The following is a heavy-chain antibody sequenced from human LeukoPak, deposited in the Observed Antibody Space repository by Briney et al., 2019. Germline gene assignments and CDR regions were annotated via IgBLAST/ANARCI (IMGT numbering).Heavy chain of an antibody. V-gene: IGHV4-59*01. D-gene: IGHD3-10*01. J-gene: IGHJ5*02. Sequence: SETPSLTCTVSGXSISSYYWSWIRQPPGKGLEWIGYIYYSGSTNYNPSLKSRVTISVDTSKNQFSLKLSSVTAADTAVYYCAREKYYYGSGSYGLSWFDPWGQGTLVTVSS. CDR2: IYYSGST. CDR1: GXSISSYY. CDR3: AREKYYYGSGSYGLSWFDP.